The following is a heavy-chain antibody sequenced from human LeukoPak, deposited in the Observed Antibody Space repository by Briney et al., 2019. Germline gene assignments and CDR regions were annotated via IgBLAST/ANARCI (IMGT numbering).Heavy chain of an antibody. CDR1: GGSISGYY. Sequence: SETLSLTCIVSGGSISGYYWVWIRQPPGKGLEWIGYIYYSGNTNYNPSLKSRVTVSVDRSKNQFSLKVYSVSAADTAVYYCASGIAYYQPSKNAFDFWGQGTMVIVSS. CDR2: IYYSGNT. V-gene: IGHV4-59*12. J-gene: IGHJ3*01. CDR3: ASGIAYYQPSKNAFDF. D-gene: IGHD2-2*01.